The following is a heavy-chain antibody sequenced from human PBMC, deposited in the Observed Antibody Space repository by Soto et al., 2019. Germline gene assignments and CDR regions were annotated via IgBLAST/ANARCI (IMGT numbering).Heavy chain of an antibody. CDR1: GCTFTSYG. CDR2: ISAYNGNT. Sequence: ASVKVSCKASGCTFTSYGISWVRQAPGQGLEWMGWISAYNGNTNYAQKLQGRVTMTTDTSTSTAYMELRSLRSDDTAVYYCAREPVDTAMASLTNYYYYYGMDVWGQGTTVTVSS. J-gene: IGHJ6*02. D-gene: IGHD5-18*01. V-gene: IGHV1-18*01. CDR3: AREPVDTAMASLTNYYYYYGMDV.